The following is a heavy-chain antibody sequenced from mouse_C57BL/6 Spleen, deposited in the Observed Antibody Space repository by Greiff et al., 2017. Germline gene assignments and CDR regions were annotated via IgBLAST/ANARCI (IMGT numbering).Heavy chain of an antibody. CDR3: ARDRTMVTGDYFDY. D-gene: IGHD2-2*01. J-gene: IGHJ2*01. V-gene: IGHV5-4*01. Sequence: EVKLMESGGGLVKPGGSLKLSCAASGFTFSSYAMSWVRQTPEKRLEWVATISDGGSYTYYPDNVKGRFTISRDNATNNLYLQMSHLKSEDTAMYYCARDRTMVTGDYFDYWGQGTTLTVSS. CDR1: GFTFSSYA. CDR2: ISDGGSYT.